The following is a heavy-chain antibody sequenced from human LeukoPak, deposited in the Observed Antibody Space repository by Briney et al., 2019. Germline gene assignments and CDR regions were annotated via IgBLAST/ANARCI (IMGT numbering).Heavy chain of an antibody. Sequence: ASVKVSFKASGYTFTHYAMNWVRQAPGQGLEWMGWINTNTGNPTYAQGFTGRFVFSLDTSVSTAYLQISSLKAEDTAVYYCVTRDGVSSGFFNLDYWGQGTPVTVSS. CDR2: INTNTGNP. CDR1: GYTFTHYA. V-gene: IGHV7-4-1*02. J-gene: IGHJ4*02. CDR3: VTRDGVSSGFFNLDY. D-gene: IGHD3-22*01.